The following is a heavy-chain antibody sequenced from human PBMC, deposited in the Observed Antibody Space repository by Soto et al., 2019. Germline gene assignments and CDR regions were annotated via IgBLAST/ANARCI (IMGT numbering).Heavy chain of an antibody. Sequence: ASVKVSCKSSGYPFTHYGITWVRQAPGQGLEWMGWISPFNGNTNYGQTLQGRVTLTTDTSTSTVYMELRSLRSDDTAVYYCARDQSFDRSYYYGLAVWGQGTTVTVSS. CDR3: ARDQSFDRSYYYGLAV. J-gene: IGHJ6*02. D-gene: IGHD3-10*01. CDR2: ISPFNGNT. CDR1: GYPFTHYG. V-gene: IGHV1-18*01.